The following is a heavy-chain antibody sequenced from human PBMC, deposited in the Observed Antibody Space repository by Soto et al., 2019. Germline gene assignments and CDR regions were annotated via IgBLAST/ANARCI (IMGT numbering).Heavy chain of an antibody. CDR2: INHSGSP. CDR1: GSLPVGSLSTYF. Sequence: SETLSLTGGLSGSLPVGSLSTYFWTWIRQPPGKGLEWIGEINHSGSPNYSPSLRGRVTISLDTSKQQFSLNLSSLTAAYTAVYFCARARVAQWSQDYYGLDVWGQGTTVTVSS. D-gene: IGHD6-19*01. V-gene: IGHV4-34*01. J-gene: IGHJ6*02. CDR3: ARARVAQWSQDYYGLDV.